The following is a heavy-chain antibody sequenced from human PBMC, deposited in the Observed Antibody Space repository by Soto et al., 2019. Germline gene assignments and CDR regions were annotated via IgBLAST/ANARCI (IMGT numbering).Heavy chain of an antibody. J-gene: IGHJ6*02. CDR2: IYYSGST. Sequence: QVQLQESGPGLVKPSQTLSLTCTVSGGSISSGGYFWSWIRQHPGKGLEWIGFIYYSGSTYYNPSLESRVTISVDTSKNQFPLKLSSVTAADTAVYYCAREGPAPYYSYGMDVWGQGTTVTVSS. CDR1: GGSISSGGYF. D-gene: IGHD2-2*01. CDR3: AREGPAPYYSYGMDV. V-gene: IGHV4-31*03.